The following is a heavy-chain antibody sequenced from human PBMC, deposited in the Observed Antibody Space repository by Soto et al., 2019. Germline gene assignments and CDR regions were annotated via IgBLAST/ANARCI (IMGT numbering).Heavy chain of an antibody. D-gene: IGHD3-22*01. CDR2: IFYSGST. Sequence: PSETLSLTCTVSGGSISSSSYYWGWIRQPPGKGLEWIGSIFYSGSTYYNPSLKSRVTISVDTAKNQFSLKLSSVAAADTAVYYCARGGIYYDSSGYAPYNWFDPWGQGTLVTVSS. CDR1: GGSISSSSYY. V-gene: IGHV4-39*01. CDR3: ARGGIYYDSSGYAPYNWFDP. J-gene: IGHJ5*02.